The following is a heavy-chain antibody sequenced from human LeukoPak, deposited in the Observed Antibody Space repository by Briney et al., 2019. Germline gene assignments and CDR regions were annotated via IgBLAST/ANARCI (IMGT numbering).Heavy chain of an antibody. CDR2: IYYSGST. CDR3: ASDTEGSSGYNDVFDI. D-gene: IGHD3-22*01. CDR1: GGSISSYY. V-gene: IGHV4-59*01. J-gene: IGHJ3*02. Sequence: SETLSLTCTVSGGSISSYYWSWIRQPPGKGLEWIGYIYYSGSTNYNPSLKRRVTISVDTSKNQFSLKLSSVTAADTAVYYCASDTEGSSGYNDVFDIWGQGTMVTVSS.